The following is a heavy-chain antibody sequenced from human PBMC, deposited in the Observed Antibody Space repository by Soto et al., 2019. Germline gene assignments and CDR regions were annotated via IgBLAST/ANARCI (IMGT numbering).Heavy chain of an antibody. V-gene: IGHV3-30*18. CDR1: GFTFSSYG. CDR2: ISYDGSNK. CDR3: AKEGAAYLDY. Sequence: QVQLVESGGGVVQPGRSLRLSCAASGFTFSSYGMHWVRQAPGKGLERVAVISYDGSNKYYADSVKGRFTISRDNSKNTLYLQMNSLRAEDTAVYYCAKEGAAYLDYWGQGTLVTVSS. D-gene: IGHD1-26*01. J-gene: IGHJ4*02.